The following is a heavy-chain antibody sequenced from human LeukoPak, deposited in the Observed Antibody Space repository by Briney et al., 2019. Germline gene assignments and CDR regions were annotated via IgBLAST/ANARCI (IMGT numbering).Heavy chain of an antibody. CDR1: GFTFSSYG. J-gene: IGHJ3*02. V-gene: IGHV3-48*01. CDR3: ARGGVDI. Sequence: GGSLRLSCAASGFTFSSYGMSWVRQAPGKGLEWVSYISSSSSTIYYADSVKGRFTISRDNAKNSLYLQMNSLRAEDTAVYYCARGGVDIWGQGTMVTVSS. D-gene: IGHD3-16*01. CDR2: ISSSSSTI.